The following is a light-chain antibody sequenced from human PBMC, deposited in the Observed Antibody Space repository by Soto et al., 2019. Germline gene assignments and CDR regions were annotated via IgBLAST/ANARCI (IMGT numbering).Light chain of an antibody. V-gene: IGKV3-20*01. CDR2: GAS. CDR3: QQYATSPRM. Sequence: EIMLTQSPATLSVSPGEKATLSCRASQSVSSRSLAWYQQRPGQSPRLLIYGASRRATDIPDRFSGSGSETDFTLTITSLEPEDFAVYYCQQYATSPRMFGQGTKVYIK. J-gene: IGKJ1*01. CDR1: QSVSSRS.